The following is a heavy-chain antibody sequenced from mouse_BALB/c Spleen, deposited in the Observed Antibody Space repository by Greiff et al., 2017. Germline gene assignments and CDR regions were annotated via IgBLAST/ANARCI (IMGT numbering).Heavy chain of an antibody. CDR3: ARTYDGYYENFDV. CDR1: GYTFTNYW. Sequence: QVQLQQSGAELVRPGTSVKISCKASGYTFTNYWLGWVKQRPGHGLEWIGDIYPGGGYTNYNEKFKGKATLTADTSSSTAYMQLSSLTSEDSAVYFCARTYDGYYENFDVWGAGTTVTVSS. J-gene: IGHJ1*01. CDR2: IYPGGGYT. D-gene: IGHD2-3*01. V-gene: IGHV1-63*02.